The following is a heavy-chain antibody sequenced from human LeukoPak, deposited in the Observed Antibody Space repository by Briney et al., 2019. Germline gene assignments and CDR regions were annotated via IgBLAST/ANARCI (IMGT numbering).Heavy chain of an antibody. CDR1: GFTFSSYW. J-gene: IGHJ4*02. V-gene: IGHV3-7*01. D-gene: IGHD5-18*01. CDR2: INDDGSDA. CDR3: ARLAKYSSEDY. Sequence: GGSLRLSCAASGFTFSSYWMTWVRQAPGKGLEWVANINDDGSDANYVDSVKGRFTVSRDNAKNSLYLQMNSLRAEDTAVYYCARLAKYSSEDYWGQGTLVTVSS.